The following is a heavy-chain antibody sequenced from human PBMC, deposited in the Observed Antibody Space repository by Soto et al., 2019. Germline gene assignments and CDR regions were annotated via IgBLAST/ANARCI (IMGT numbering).Heavy chain of an antibody. CDR2: IIPILGIA. CDR1: GGTFSIYT. J-gene: IGHJ5*02. D-gene: IGHD2-15*01. V-gene: IGHV1-69*02. CDR3: ARGPPVVAATWFDP. Sequence: SVKVSCKASGGTFSIYTISWVRQAPGQGLEWMGRIIPILGIANYAQKFQGRVTITADKSTSTAYMELSSLRSEDTAVYYCARGPPVVAATWFDPWGQGTLVTVSS.